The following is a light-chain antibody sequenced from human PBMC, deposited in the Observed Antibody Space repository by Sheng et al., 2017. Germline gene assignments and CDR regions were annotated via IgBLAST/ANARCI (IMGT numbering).Light chain of an antibody. V-gene: IGLV3-1*01. CDR3: QAWDRSTVV. CDR2: QDD. J-gene: IGLJ2*01. CDR1: KLGDRY. Sequence: SYELTQSPSVSVSPGQTATITCSGDKLGDRYVCWYQQRPGQSPVLVIYQDDRRPSGIPERFSGSNSGNTATLTISGTQAMDEADYYCQAWDRSTVVFGGGTKLTVL.